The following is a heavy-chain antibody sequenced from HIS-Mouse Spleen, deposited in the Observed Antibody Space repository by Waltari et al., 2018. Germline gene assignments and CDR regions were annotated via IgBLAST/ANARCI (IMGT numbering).Heavy chain of an antibody. V-gene: IGHV4-39*07. D-gene: IGHD6-13*01. CDR2: IYYSGST. Sequence: QLQLQESGPGLVKPSETLSLTCTVSGGPISSIRYYWAWIRQPPGKGLEWIGSIYYSGSTYYNPSLKSRVTISVDTSKNQFSLKLSSVTAADTAVYYCAREIPYSSSWYDWYFDLWGRGTLVTVSS. CDR3: AREIPYSSSWYDWYFDL. CDR1: GGPISSIRYY. J-gene: IGHJ2*01.